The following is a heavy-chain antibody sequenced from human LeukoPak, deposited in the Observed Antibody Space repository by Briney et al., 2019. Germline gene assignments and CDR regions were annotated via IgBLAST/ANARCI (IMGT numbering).Heavy chain of an antibody. CDR2: INPNSSAT. D-gene: IGHD2-2*02. Sequence: ASVKVSCKASGYTFTGYYMHWVRQAPGQGLEWMGWINPNSSATNYAQKFQGRVTMTRDTSISTAYMELSRLRSDDTAVYYCATRGYCSSTSCYTAVGAFDIWGQGTMVTVSS. J-gene: IGHJ3*02. CDR1: GYTFTGYY. CDR3: ATRGYCSSTSCYTAVGAFDI. V-gene: IGHV1-2*02.